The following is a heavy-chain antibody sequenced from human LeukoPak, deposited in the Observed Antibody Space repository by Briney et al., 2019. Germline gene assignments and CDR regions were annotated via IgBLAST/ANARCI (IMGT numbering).Heavy chain of an antibody. V-gene: IGHV3-21*01. D-gene: IGHD6-13*01. CDR2: ISSSSSYI. Sequence: GGSLRLSCAASGFTFSSYSMNWVRQAPGKGLEWDSSISSSSSYIYYADSVKGRFTISRDNAKNSLYLQVNSLRAEDTAVYYCARDGFSSSWYSILWGQGTLVTVSS. J-gene: IGHJ4*02. CDR1: GFTFSSYS. CDR3: ARDGFSSSWYSIL.